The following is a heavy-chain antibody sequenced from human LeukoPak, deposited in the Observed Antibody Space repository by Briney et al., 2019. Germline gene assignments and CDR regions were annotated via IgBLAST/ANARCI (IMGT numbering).Heavy chain of an antibody. CDR3: ARGPYYYGSGSYLKYYYYGMDV. D-gene: IGHD3-10*01. CDR2: INHSGST. Sequence: SETLSLTCAVYGGSFSGYYWSWIRQPPGKGLEWIGEINHSGSTNYNPSLKSRVTISVDTSKNQFSLKLSSVTAADTAVYYCARGPYYYGSGSYLKYYYYGMDVWGQGTTVTVSS. J-gene: IGHJ6*02. CDR1: GGSFSGYY. V-gene: IGHV4-34*01.